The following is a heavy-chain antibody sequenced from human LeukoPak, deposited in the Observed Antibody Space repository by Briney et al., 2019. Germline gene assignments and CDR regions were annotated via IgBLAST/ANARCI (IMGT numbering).Heavy chain of an antibody. Sequence: ASVKVSCKASGYTFTSYGISWVRQAPGQGLEWMGWISAYNGNTNYAQKLQGRVTMTTDTSTSTAYMELSSLRSEDTAVYYCAIPKGIGYCSSTSCHGYWGQGTLVTVSS. V-gene: IGHV1-18*01. CDR3: AIPKGIGYCSSTSCHGY. CDR1: GYTFTSYG. CDR2: ISAYNGNT. D-gene: IGHD2-2*01. J-gene: IGHJ4*02.